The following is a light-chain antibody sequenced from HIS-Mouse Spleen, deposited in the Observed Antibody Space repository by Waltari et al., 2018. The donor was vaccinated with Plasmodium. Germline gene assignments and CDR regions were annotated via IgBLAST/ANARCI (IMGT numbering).Light chain of an antibody. CDR3: CSYAGSSTFVV. CDR1: SSDVGSYNL. Sequence: QSALTQPASVSGSPGQSITISCTGTSSDVGSYNLVSWYQQHPGKAPKLIIYEGSKRPSGVSNRFSGSKSGNTASLTISGLQVEDEADYYCCSYAGSSTFVVFGGGTKLTVL. J-gene: IGLJ2*01. V-gene: IGLV2-23*03. CDR2: EGS.